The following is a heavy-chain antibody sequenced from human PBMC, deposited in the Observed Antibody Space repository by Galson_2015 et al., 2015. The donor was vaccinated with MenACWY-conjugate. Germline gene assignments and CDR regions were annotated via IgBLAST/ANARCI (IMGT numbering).Heavy chain of an antibody. V-gene: IGHV3-7*01. CDR3: VRPIMTFGEVRSLDY. J-gene: IGHJ4*02. CDR1: GFPFYSYW. Sequence: SLRLCCATSGFPFYSYWMTWVSQAPGKGLEWVAIMKSDGSEQYYLDSVRGRLTICRDNAKNSLFLKINSLRLDDTAVYFCVRPIMTFGEVRSLDYWGQGTVVTVSS. D-gene: IGHD3-16*01. CDR2: MKSDGSEQ.